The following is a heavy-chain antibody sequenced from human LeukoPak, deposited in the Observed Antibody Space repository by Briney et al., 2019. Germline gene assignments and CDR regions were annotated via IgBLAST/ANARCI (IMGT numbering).Heavy chain of an antibody. D-gene: IGHD1-14*01. Sequence: ASVKVSCKSSGDRFSTYGFTWVRQAPGQGLEWVGWISAYSGNTNYAQKLQGRVTMTSDTSTRTAYMELWSLRYDDTALYYCARVRGDHHVITGPVVYWGKGPLVTVSS. CDR1: GDRFSTYG. CDR2: ISAYSGNT. J-gene: IGHJ4*02. V-gene: IGHV1-18*01. CDR3: ARVRGDHHVITGPVVY.